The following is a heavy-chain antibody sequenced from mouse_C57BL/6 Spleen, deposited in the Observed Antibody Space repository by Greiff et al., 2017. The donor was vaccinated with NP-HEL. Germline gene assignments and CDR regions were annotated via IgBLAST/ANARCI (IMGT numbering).Heavy chain of an antibody. V-gene: IGHV1-55*01. CDR2: LFPGSGSS. D-gene: IGHD2-5*01. J-gene: IGHJ3*01. Sequence: QVQLLPPVAELVMPGSSVQMSCTASGFTFTSSWLTLVTPRPAPGLAWFGVLFPGSGSSNYNEKFKSKATLTVDTSSSTAYMQLSSLTSEDSAVYNGATGYYSNYRCAYWGQGTLVTVSA. CDR3: ATGYYSNYRCAY. CDR1: GFTFTSSW.